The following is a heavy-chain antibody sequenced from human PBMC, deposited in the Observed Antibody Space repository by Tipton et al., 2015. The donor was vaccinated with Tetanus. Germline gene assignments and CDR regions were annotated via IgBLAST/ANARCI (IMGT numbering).Heavy chain of an antibody. D-gene: IGHD2-21*02. J-gene: IGHJ4*02. CDR2: IIPAFGSA. V-gene: IGHV1-69*01. CDR1: GGTFSSYA. Sequence: QLVQSGAEVKKPGSSVKVFCKASGGTFSSYAISWVRQAPGQGLEWMGGIIPAFGSANYAQKFQGRVTITADESTRTAYMELSSLRSEDTAVYCWGGRGGDFELLSSLDYWGRGPLVTVSS. CDR3: GGRGGDFELLSSLDY.